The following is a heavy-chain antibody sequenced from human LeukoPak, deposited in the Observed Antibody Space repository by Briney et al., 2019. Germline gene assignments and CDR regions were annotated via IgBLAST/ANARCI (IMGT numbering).Heavy chain of an antibody. V-gene: IGHV4-4*07. CDR1: GGSISSYY. CDR3: ARAPRGYSGCDRSYWYFDL. D-gene: IGHD5-12*01. Sequence: SETLSLTCAVSGGSISSYYWSWIRQPAGKGLEWIGRIYTSGSTNYNPSLKSRVTMSVDTSKNQFSLKLSSVTAADTAVYYCARAPRGYSGCDRSYWYFDLWGRGTLVTVSS. CDR2: IYTSGST. J-gene: IGHJ2*01.